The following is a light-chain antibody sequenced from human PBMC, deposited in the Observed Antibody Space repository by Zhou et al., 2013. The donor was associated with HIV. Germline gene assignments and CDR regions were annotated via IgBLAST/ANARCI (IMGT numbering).Light chain of an antibody. Sequence: PGERATLSCRASQSVGSTYLAWYQQKPGQAPRVLIYAASTRATGIPDRFSGSGSGTEFTLTISRLEPEDFAVYYCQHYGVSPYTFGPGTKLEI. CDR1: QSVGSTY. V-gene: IGKV3-20*01. CDR3: QHYGVSPYT. J-gene: IGKJ2*01. CDR2: AAS.